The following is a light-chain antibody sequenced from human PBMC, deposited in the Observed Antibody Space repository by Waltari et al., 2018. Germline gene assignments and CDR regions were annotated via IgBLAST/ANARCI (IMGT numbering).Light chain of an antibody. Sequence: QSALTQPASVSGSPGQSITISCTGTNSDVGGYDYVSWYQQHPGKAPTLIIYDVSNRPSGVSNRFSGSKSGNTASLTISGLRAEDEADYYCNSYTSSSTRVFGGGTKLTVL. V-gene: IGLV2-14*03. CDR1: NSDVGGYDY. J-gene: IGLJ2*01. CDR2: DVS. CDR3: NSYTSSSTRV.